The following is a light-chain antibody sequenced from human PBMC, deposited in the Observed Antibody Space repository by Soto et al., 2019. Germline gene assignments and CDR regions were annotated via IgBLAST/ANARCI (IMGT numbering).Light chain of an antibody. CDR3: SSYTSISTLV. CDR1: STDIGGYNY. Sequence: QSALTQPASVSSSPGQSITISCSGTSTDIGGYNYVSWYQQYPGKAPKLMIYEVSNRPSGVPNRFSGSKAGNAASLTISGLQAEDEADYYCSSYTSISTLVFGAGTKVTVL. V-gene: IGLV2-14*01. J-gene: IGLJ1*01. CDR2: EVS.